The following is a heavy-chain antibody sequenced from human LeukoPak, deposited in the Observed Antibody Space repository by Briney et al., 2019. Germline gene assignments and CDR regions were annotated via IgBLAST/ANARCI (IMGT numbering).Heavy chain of an antibody. D-gene: IGHD3-3*01. V-gene: IGHV1-8*01. CDR2: MNPNSGNT. CDR1: GYTFTSYD. J-gene: IGHJ6*03. CDR3: ARESGYYDFWSGYYYYYMDV. Sequence: ASVKVSCKASGYTFTSYDINWVRQATGQGLEWMGWMNPNSGNTGYAQKFQGRVTMTRNTARSTAYMELSSLRSEDTAVYYCARESGYYDFWSGYYYYYMDVWGKGTTVTVSS.